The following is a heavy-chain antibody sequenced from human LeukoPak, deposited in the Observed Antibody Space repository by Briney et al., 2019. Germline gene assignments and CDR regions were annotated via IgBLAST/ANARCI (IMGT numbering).Heavy chain of an antibody. CDR3: AKSGYNRFDY. V-gene: IGHV3-23*01. CDR1: GFTFKIYA. CDR2: ISGSGDNT. Sequence: GGSLRLSCAASGFTFKIYAMSWVRQVPGRGLEWVSTISGSGDNTYYVDSVKGRFTISRDNSKNTLYLQMNSLRGEDTAIYYCAKSGYNRFDYWGQGILVTVSS. D-gene: IGHD5-24*01. J-gene: IGHJ4*02.